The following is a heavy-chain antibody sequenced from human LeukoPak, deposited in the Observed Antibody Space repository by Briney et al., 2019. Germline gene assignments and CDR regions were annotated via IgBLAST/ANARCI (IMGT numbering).Heavy chain of an antibody. Sequence: GRSLRLSCAASGFTFSSYGMHWVRQAPGKGLEWVAVISYDGSNKYYADPVKGRFTISRDNSKNTLYLQMNSLRAEDTAVYYCAKDKRCSGGSCYSVFDYWGQGTLVTVSS. V-gene: IGHV3-30*18. CDR2: ISYDGSNK. D-gene: IGHD2-15*01. CDR1: GFTFSSYG. J-gene: IGHJ4*02. CDR3: AKDKRCSGGSCYSVFDY.